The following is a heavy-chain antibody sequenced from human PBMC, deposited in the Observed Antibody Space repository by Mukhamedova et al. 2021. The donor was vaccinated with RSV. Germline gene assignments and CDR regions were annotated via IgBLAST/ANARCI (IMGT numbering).Heavy chain of an antibody. D-gene: IGHD3-9*01. CDR2: IRGDNGHI. Sequence: EWVSLIRGDNGHIYYADSVRGRFTISRDNSKNMVFLQMNSLGADDTAVYYCVGINYDILTGYFSVHWGQGTLVTVSS. J-gene: IGHJ4*02. CDR3: VGINYDILTGYFSVH. V-gene: IGHV3-21*01.